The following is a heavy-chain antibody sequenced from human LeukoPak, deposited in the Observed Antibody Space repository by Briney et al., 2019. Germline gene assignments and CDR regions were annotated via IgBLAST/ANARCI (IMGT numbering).Heavy chain of an antibody. D-gene: IGHD3-10*01. Sequence: SETLSLTCTVSGGSISNYYWSWIRQPPGKGLEWIGYIYYSGSSNYNPSLKSRVTISVDTSKNQFSLKVSSVTAADTAVYYCAREVVYYGSGTFGRNWFDPWGQGTLVTVSS. CDR2: IYYSGSS. V-gene: IGHV4-59*01. J-gene: IGHJ5*02. CDR1: GGSISNYY. CDR3: AREVVYYGSGTFGRNWFDP.